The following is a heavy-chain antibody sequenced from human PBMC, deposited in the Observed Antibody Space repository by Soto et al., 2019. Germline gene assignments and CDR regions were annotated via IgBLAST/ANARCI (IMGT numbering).Heavy chain of an antibody. CDR2: ISSDGSAK. V-gene: IGHV3-30-3*01. J-gene: IGHJ6*02. Sequence: QVQVVESGGGVVQPGTSLRLSCGVSGFSLSRYSMHWVRQAPDKGLEWVALISSDGSAKYYADSVKGRFTISRDDSLYLQMTSLRAEDTAVYYCARDGYCSGGSCLDGMDVWGQGTTVTVSS. D-gene: IGHD2-15*01. CDR1: GFSLSRYS. CDR3: ARDGYCSGGSCLDGMDV.